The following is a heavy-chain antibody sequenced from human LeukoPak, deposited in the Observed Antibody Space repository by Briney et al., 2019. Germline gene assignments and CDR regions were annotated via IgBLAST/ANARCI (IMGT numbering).Heavy chain of an antibody. J-gene: IGHJ3*02. CDR1: GFTFSSYA. CDR3: AKLAYFGGDCEDDAFDI. V-gene: IGHV3-23*01. Sequence: GGSLRLSCAASGFTFSSYAMSWVRQAPGKGLEWVSAISGSGGSTYYADSVKGRFTISRDNSKNTLYLQMNSLRAEDTAVYYCAKLAYFGGDCEDDAFDIWGQGTMVTVSS. D-gene: IGHD2-21*01. CDR2: ISGSGGST.